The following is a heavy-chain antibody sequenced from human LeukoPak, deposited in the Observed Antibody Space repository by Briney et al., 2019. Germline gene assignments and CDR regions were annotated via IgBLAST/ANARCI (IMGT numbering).Heavy chain of an antibody. V-gene: IGHV4-59*12. CDR2: IYYSGST. CDR1: GGSISSDY. Sequence: SETLSLTCSVSGGSISSDYWSWMRQPPGKGLEWIGYIYYSGSTNYNPSLKSRVTISVDTSKNQFSLKLSSVTAADTAVYYCARRGGHGGSFDYWGQGTLVTVSS. J-gene: IGHJ4*02. CDR3: ARRGGHGGSFDY. D-gene: IGHD4-23*01.